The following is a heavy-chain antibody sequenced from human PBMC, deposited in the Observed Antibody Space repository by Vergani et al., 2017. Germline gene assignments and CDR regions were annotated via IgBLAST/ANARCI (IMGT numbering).Heavy chain of an antibody. Sequence: QVQLQESGPGLVKPSQTLSLTCTVSGGSISSCSYYWSWIRQPAGKGLDWIGRIYTSGSTNYNPSLKSRVTMSVDTSKNQFSLKLSSVTAADTAVYYWARGSAAGTYSWGQGTLVTVSS. D-gene: IGHD6-13*01. CDR1: GGSISSCSYY. CDR3: ARGSAAGTYS. V-gene: IGHV4-61*02. J-gene: IGHJ4*02. CDR2: IYTSGST.